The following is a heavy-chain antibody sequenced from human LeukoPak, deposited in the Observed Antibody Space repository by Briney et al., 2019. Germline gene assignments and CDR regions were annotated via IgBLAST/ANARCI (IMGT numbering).Heavy chain of an antibody. Sequence: PSETLSLTCTVSGGSISSYYWSWIRQHPGKGLEWIGYIYYSGSTYYNPSLKSRVTISVDTSKNQFSLKLSSVTAADTAVYYCARVYYDSSGYFPFDYWGQGTLVTVSS. V-gene: IGHV4-59*06. CDR2: IYYSGST. D-gene: IGHD3-22*01. J-gene: IGHJ4*02. CDR1: GGSISSYY. CDR3: ARVYYDSSGYFPFDY.